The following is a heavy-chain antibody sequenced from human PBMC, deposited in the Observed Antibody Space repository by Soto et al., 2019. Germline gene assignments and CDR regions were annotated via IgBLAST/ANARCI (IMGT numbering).Heavy chain of an antibody. CDR1: GGSISSTPYY. Sequence: SETLSLTCSVSGGSISSTPYYWGWIRQPPGKGLEWLGTIYYSGTTSYNPSLKSRVIISVDTSNNQFFLKLRSVTAADTAVYYRARHRQYYDTSGYQQRYFDYWGQGTQVTVSS. V-gene: IGHV4-39*01. CDR3: ARHRQYYDTSGYQQRYFDY. D-gene: IGHD3-22*01. CDR2: IYYSGTT. J-gene: IGHJ4*02.